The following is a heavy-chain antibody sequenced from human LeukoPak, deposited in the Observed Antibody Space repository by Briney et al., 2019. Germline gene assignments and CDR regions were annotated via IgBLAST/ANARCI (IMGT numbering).Heavy chain of an antibody. J-gene: IGHJ6*04. CDR1: GFTFGTFW. D-gene: IGHD3-10*02. CDR2: INQGGET. V-gene: IGHV3-7*01. CDR3: AELGITMIGGV. Sequence: GGSLRPSCEASGFTFGTFWMSWVRQAPGKGLEWVANINQGGETDYVDSVKGRFTIARDDSKNLLYLQMNSLRAEDTAVYYCAELGITMIGGVWGKGTTVTISS.